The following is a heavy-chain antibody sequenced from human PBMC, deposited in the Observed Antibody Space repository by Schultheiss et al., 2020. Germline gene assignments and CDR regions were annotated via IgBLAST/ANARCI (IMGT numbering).Heavy chain of an antibody. V-gene: IGHV3-30*04. CDR3: AKLGAFWSGYNPWLDY. CDR2: ISYDGGNK. J-gene: IGHJ4*02. D-gene: IGHD3-3*01. CDR1: GFTFSSYA. Sequence: GGSLRLSCAASGFTFSSYAMHWVRQAPGKGLEGLAVISYDGGNKFYADSVKGRFTISRDNSKNTLYLQMNSLRAEDTAVYYCAKLGAFWSGYNPWLDYWGQGTLVTVSS.